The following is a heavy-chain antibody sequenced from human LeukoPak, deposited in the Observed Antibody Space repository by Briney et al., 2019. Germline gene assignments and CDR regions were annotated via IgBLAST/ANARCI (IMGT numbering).Heavy chain of an antibody. D-gene: IGHD4-17*01. CDR2: ISYDGSNK. CDR1: GFTFSRYG. CDR3: AKDYGDYNFDY. Sequence: GGSLRLSCAASGFTFSRYGMHWVRQAPAKGLEWVAVISYDGSNKYYADSVKGRFTISRDNSKNTLYLQMNSLRVEDTAVYYCAKDYGDYNFDYWGQGTLVTVSS. V-gene: IGHV3-30*18. J-gene: IGHJ4*02.